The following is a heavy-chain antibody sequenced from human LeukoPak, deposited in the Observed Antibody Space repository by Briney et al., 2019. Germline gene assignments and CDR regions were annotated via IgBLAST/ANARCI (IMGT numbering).Heavy chain of an antibody. CDR3: ARDLYRIVVVPHYFDY. V-gene: IGHV1-3*03. CDR2: INAGNGHT. CDR1: GYTFTSYD. J-gene: IGHJ4*02. D-gene: IGHD3-22*01. Sequence: ASVKVSCKASGYTFTSYDINWVRQATGQGLEWMGWINAGNGHTKYSQEFQGRLTITRDTSANIVYMDLSSLRAEDTAVYYCARDLYRIVVVPHYFDYWGQGTLVTVSS.